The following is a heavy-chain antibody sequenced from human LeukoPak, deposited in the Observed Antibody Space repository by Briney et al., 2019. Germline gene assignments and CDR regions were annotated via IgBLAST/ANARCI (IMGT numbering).Heavy chain of an antibody. J-gene: IGHJ4*02. D-gene: IGHD3-22*01. V-gene: IGHV4-34*01. CDR2: INHSGST. CDR3: ARTPMYYYDSSGYYPFDY. Sequence: SETLSLTCAVYGGSFSGYYWSWIRQPPGKGLEWIGEINHSGSTNYNPSLKSRVTISVDTSKNQFSLKLSSVTAADTAVYYCARTPMYYYDSSGYYPFDYWGQGTLVTVSS. CDR1: GGSFSGYY.